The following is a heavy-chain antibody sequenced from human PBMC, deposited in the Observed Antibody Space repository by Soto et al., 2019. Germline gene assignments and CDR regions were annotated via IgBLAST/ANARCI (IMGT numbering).Heavy chain of an antibody. J-gene: IGHJ6*02. Sequence: SVKVSCKASGGTFSSYAISWVRQAPGQGLEWMGGIIPIFGTANYAQKFQGRVMITADESTSTAYMELSSLRSEDTAVYYCARGPKYSSSWYPPNSYYYGMDVWGQGTTVTVSS. D-gene: IGHD6-13*01. V-gene: IGHV1-69*13. CDR1: GGTFSSYA. CDR3: ARGPKYSSSWYPPNSYYYGMDV. CDR2: IIPIFGTA.